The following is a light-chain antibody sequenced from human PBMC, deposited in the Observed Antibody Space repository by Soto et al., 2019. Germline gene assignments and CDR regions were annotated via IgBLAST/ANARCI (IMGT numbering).Light chain of an antibody. Sequence: EILMTQSPATLSVSPGDRATLSCRASQSVSNNLAWYQQRPGQAPRLLIYGASTRATGIPARFSGSGSGTEFTLTISSLQSEDFAVYYCHQYNSWPRGTFGPGTKVEIK. V-gene: IGKV3-15*01. CDR3: HQYNSWPRGT. J-gene: IGKJ3*01. CDR1: QSVSNN. CDR2: GAS.